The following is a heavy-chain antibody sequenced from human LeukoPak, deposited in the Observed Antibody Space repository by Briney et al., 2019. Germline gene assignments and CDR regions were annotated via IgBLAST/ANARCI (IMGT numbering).Heavy chain of an antibody. J-gene: IGHJ6*02. CDR1: GFTFNNYA. Sequence: GGSLRLSCAASGFTFNNYAMSWFRQTPGKGLEWVSAISGSGDRTYYAESVKCRFSISRDNSKNTLYLQMHSLRAEDTAVYYCGKRELWHGSGEDAWGQGTTVTVSS. CDR2: ISGSGDRT. CDR3: GKRELWHGSGEDA. D-gene: IGHD3-10*01. V-gene: IGHV3-23*01.